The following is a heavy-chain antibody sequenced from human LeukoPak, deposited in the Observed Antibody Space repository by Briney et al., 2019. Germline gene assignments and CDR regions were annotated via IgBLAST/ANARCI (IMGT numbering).Heavy chain of an antibody. CDR2: ISSSSRTI. CDR3: ARRGLSNSSFGLFDY. CDR1: GFTFSSYA. J-gene: IGHJ4*02. V-gene: IGHV3-48*01. D-gene: IGHD6-6*01. Sequence: GGSLRLSCAAPGFTFSSYAMHWVRQAPGKGLEWVSYISSSSRTIYYADSVKGRFTISRDKAKNSLYLQMNSLRAEDTAVYYCARRGLSNSSFGLFDYWGQGTLVTVSS.